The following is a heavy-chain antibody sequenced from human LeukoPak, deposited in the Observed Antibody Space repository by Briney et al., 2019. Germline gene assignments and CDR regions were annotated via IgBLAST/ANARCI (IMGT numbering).Heavy chain of an antibody. CDR2: ISSSGSTI. J-gene: IGHJ4*02. CDR1: GFTFSSYE. D-gene: IGHD3-3*01. Sequence: GGSLRLSCAASGFTFSSYEMNWVRQAPGKGLEWVSYISSSGSTIYYADSVKGRFTISRDNAKNSLYLQMNSLRAEDTAVYYCARTYYDFWSGYTGMGHIDYWGQGTLVTVSS. CDR3: ARTYYDFWSGYTGMGHIDY. V-gene: IGHV3-48*03.